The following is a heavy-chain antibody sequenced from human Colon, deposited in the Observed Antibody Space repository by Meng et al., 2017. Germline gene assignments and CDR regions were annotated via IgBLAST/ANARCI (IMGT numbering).Heavy chain of an antibody. V-gene: IGHV3-30*04. CDR2: ILYDGSNK. J-gene: IGHJ6*02. CDR3: ASEFSDSGYDYYYYYGMDV. CDR1: GFTFSSYA. D-gene: IGHD5-12*01. Sequence: SLKISCAASGFTFSSYAMHWVRQAPGKGLEWVAVILYDGSNKYYAESVMGRFTISRDNSKNTLYLQMNSLRAEDTAVYYCASEFSDSGYDYYYYYGMDVWGQGTTVTVSS.